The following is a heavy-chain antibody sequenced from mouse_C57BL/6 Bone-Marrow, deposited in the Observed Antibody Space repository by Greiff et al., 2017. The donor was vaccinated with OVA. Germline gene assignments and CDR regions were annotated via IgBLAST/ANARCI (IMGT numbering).Heavy chain of an antibody. CDR2: IDPSDSET. CDR3: AIYYGNYGFAY. V-gene: IGHV1-52*01. Sequence: QVQLQQPGDELVRPGSSVKLSCKASGYTFTSYWMHWVKQRPIQGLEWIGNIDPSDSETHYNQKFKDKATLTVDKSSSTAYMQLSSLTSEDSAVYYCAIYYGNYGFAYWGQGTLVTVSA. CDR1: GYTFTSYW. J-gene: IGHJ3*01. D-gene: IGHD2-1*01.